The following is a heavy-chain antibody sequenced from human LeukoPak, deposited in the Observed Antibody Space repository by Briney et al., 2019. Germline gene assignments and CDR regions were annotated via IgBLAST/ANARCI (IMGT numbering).Heavy chain of an antibody. Sequence: SVKVSCKASGGTFSNYAINWVRQAPGQGLGWMGGIIPLFGAANYAQKFQGRVTITADKSTSTAYMELSSLRSEDTAVYYCAREWGVGAHTVRNHFDYWGQGTLVTVSS. J-gene: IGHJ4*02. CDR1: GGTFSNYA. D-gene: IGHD1-26*01. CDR3: AREWGVGAHTVRNHFDY. V-gene: IGHV1-69*06. CDR2: IIPLFGAA.